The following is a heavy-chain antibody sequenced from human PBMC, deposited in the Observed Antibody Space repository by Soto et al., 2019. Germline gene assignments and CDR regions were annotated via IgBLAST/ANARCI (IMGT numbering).Heavy chain of an antibody. CDR3: ANRPFFEWAPYYGLDV. Sequence: QMHLQESGPGLVKPSETLSLTCVVSGGSITGSDWWTWVRQSPEKGLEWIGEIFHSGNTNYSPSLRIRVTISLDKSANQFSLKVHSVTDADTATYYCANRPFFEWAPYYGLDVWGPGTTVIVSS. CDR1: GGSITGSDW. D-gene: IGHD3-3*02. CDR2: IFHSGNT. J-gene: IGHJ6*02. V-gene: IGHV4-4*02.